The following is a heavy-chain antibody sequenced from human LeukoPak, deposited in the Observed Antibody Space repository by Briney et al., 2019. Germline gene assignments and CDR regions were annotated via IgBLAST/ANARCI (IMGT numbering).Heavy chain of an antibody. Sequence: ASVKVSCKVSGYTLTELSMHWVRQAPGKGLEWMGWINPNSGGTNYAQKFQGRVTMTRDTSISTAYMELSRLRSDDTAVYYCARVLGYDFWSGYRPESWFDPWGQGTLVTVSS. D-gene: IGHD3-3*01. CDR3: ARVLGYDFWSGYRPESWFDP. V-gene: IGHV1-2*02. CDR2: INPNSGGT. J-gene: IGHJ5*02. CDR1: GYTLTELS.